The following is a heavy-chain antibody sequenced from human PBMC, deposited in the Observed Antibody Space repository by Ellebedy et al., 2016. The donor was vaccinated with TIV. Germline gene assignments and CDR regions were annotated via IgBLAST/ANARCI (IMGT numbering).Heavy chain of an antibody. Sequence: GGSLRLSCAASGFTFSSYAMSWVRQAPGKGLEWISYIDSSGNAKIYAESVKGRFTISKDSAKNSLYLQMSSLRDEDTALYYCARDRIAVADNWFDPWGQGTLVTVSS. CDR2: IDSSGNAK. CDR1: GFTFSSYA. CDR3: ARDRIAVADNWFDP. V-gene: IGHV3-48*02. D-gene: IGHD6-19*01. J-gene: IGHJ5*02.